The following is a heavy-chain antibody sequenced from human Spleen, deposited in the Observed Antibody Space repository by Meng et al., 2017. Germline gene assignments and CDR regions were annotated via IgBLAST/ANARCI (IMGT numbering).Heavy chain of an antibody. J-gene: IGHJ5*02. Sequence: QLRRSGPGRAKPSGPPSLTFAVSGGSISSGRYYWNWIRQAPGKGLEWIGSVYYSGITYYNPYLESRVTISVDTSKNQFSLKLSSVTAADTAVYYCARDLWELRYKAPFDPWGQGILVTVSS. D-gene: IGHD3-16*01. CDR3: ARDLWELRYKAPFDP. CDR2: VYYSGIT. V-gene: IGHV4-39*07. CDR1: GGSISSGRYY.